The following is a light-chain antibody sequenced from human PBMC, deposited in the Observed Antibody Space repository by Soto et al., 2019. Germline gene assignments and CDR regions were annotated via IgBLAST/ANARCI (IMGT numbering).Light chain of an antibody. CDR2: DVT. J-gene: IGLJ7*01. V-gene: IGLV2-14*03. Sequence: QSVLTQPASVSGSPGQAITISCTGTSSDVGGYSYVSWYQQHPGTAPKLMIVDVTNRPSGVSNRFSCSKSGNTASLTISGLQAEDEAEYYCSSYTSTSTYVFGPGTQLSVL. CDR3: SSYTSTSTYV. CDR1: SSDVGGYSY.